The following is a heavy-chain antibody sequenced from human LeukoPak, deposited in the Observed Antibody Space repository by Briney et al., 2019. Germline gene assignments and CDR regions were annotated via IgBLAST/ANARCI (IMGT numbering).Heavy chain of an antibody. CDR3: ARLEYQLLWSY. D-gene: IGHD2-2*01. CDR1: GYTFTSYG. J-gene: IGHJ4*02. CDR2: ISAYNGNT. V-gene: IGHV1-18*01. Sequence: ASVKVSCKASGYTFTSYGISWVRQAPGQGLEWIGWISAYNGNTNYAQKLQGRVTMTTDTSTSTAYMELRSLRPDDTAVYYCARLEYQLLWSYWGQGTLVTVSS.